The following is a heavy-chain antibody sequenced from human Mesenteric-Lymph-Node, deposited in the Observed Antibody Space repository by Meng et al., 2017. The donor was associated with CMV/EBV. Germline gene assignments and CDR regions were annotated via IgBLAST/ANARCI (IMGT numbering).Heavy chain of an antibody. CDR2: TYYRSKWYN. D-gene: IGHD1-26*01. J-gene: IGHJ4*02. V-gene: IGHV6-1*01. CDR3: ARGVGAIPFDY. CDR1: GDSVSSNSAA. Sequence: ISGDSVSSNSAAWNWIRQSPSGGLEWLGRTYYRSKWYNDYAVSVKSRITINPDTSKNQFSLQLNSVTPEDTAVYYCARGVGAIPFDYWGQGTLVTVSS.